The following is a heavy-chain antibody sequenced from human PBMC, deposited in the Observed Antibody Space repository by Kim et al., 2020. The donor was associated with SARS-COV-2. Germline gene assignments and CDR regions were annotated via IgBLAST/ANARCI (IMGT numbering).Heavy chain of an antibody. CDR3: AREFCSGGSCLFGMDV. V-gene: IGHV3-11*06. J-gene: IGHJ6*02. Sequence: SVKGRFTISRDNAKNSLYLQMNSLRAEDTAVYYCAREFCSGGSCLFGMDVWGQGTTVTVSS. D-gene: IGHD2-15*01.